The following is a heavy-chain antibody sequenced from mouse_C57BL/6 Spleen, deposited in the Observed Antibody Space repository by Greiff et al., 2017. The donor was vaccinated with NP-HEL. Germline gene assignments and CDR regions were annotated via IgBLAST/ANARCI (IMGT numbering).Heavy chain of an antibody. Sequence: QVQLKQSGPGLVQPSQSLSITCTVSGFSLTSYGVHWVRQSPGKGLEWLGVIWSGGSTDYNAAFISRLSISKDNSKSQVFFKMNSLQADDTAIYYCARVRGIIYYGNFGAMDYWGQGTSVTVSS. D-gene: IGHD2-1*01. CDR3: ARVRGIIYYGNFGAMDY. V-gene: IGHV2-2*01. CDR2: IWSGGST. J-gene: IGHJ4*01. CDR1: GFSLTSYG.